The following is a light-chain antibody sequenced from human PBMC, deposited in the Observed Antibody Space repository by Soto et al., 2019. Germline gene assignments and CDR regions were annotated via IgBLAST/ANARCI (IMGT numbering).Light chain of an antibody. CDR3: QQYNKWPPGT. V-gene: IGKV3-15*01. CDR2: AAS. Sequence: DTVMTQSPATLPVSPGERATLSCRASQSVINNLAWYQQKPGQAPRLLIYAASTRATGIPARFSGSGSGTEFTLTISSLQSEDFAVYYCQQYNKWPPGTFGQGTKVEIK. J-gene: IGKJ1*01. CDR1: QSVINN.